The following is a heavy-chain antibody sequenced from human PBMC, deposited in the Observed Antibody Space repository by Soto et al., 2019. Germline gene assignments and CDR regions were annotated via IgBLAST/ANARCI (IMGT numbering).Heavy chain of an antibody. D-gene: IGHD2-2*01. Sequence: ASVKVSCKASGGTFSSYTISWVRQAPGQGLEWMGRIIPILGIANYAQKFQGRVTITADKSTSTAYMELSSLRSEDTAVYYCARYWSSTSCPRAFDIWGQGTLVTVSS. CDR3: ARYWSSTSCPRAFDI. J-gene: IGHJ3*02. V-gene: IGHV1-69*02. CDR1: GGTFSSYT. CDR2: IIPILGIA.